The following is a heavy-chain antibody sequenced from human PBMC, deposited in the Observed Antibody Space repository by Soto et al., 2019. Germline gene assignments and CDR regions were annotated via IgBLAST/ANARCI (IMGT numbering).Heavy chain of an antibody. CDR3: ARHHAEKGVDGPFDY. CDR1: GDSMSSSNYH. J-gene: IGHJ4*02. V-gene: IGHV4-39*01. Sequence: PSETLSLTCTVSGDSMSSSNYHWGWIRQPPGKGLEWIGSIYYSGSTYYNPSLKSRVTISIDTSKNQFSLKLTSVTAADTSVYYCARHHAEKGVDGPFDYWGQGTLVTVSS. D-gene: IGHD3-3*01. CDR2: IYYSGST.